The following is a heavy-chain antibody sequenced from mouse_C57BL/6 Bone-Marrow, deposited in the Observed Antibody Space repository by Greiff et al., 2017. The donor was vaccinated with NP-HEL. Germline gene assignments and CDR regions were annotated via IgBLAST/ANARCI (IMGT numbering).Heavy chain of an antibody. CDR2: IYPRSGNT. CDR3: ARNLYYGNPPFAY. CDR1: GYTFTSYG. D-gene: IGHD2-1*01. Sequence: VQVVESGAELARPGASVKLSCKASGYTFTSYGISWVKQRTGQGLEWIGEIYPRSGNTYYNEKFKGKATLTADKSSSTAYMELRSLTSEDSAVYFCARNLYYGNPPFAYWGQGTLVTVSA. J-gene: IGHJ3*01. V-gene: IGHV1-81*01.